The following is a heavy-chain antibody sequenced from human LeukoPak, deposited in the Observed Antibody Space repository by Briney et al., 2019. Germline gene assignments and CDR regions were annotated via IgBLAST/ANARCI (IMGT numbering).Heavy chain of an antibody. J-gene: IGHJ4*02. V-gene: IGHV3-30*18. CDR1: SFSFNNYG. CDR3: AKPRVSIGSHFDY. CDR2: IPYDGSSE. Sequence: GGSLRLSCAASSFSFNNYGMHWVRQAPGRGLEWVAMIPYDGSSEKYADFVKGRFTISRDNSKNTLYLQMNSLRDEDTALYYCAKPRVSIGSHFDYWGQGTLVTVSS. D-gene: IGHD2-15*01.